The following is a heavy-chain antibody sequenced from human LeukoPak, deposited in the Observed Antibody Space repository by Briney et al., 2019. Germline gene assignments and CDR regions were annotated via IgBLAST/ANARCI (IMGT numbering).Heavy chain of an antibody. D-gene: IGHD6-13*01. CDR2: ISGGGGST. V-gene: IGHV3-23*01. CDR3: AREGGSCTSNSCFDYFGY. CDR1: GFTFARHA. Sequence: GGSLTLSCVGSGFTFARHALTWVRQAPGKGLEWVSTISGGGGSTHYADSVKGRFTISRDNSKDTVFLQMNNLRAEDTAIYYCAREGGSCTSNSCFDYFGYWGQGTLVTVSS. J-gene: IGHJ4*02.